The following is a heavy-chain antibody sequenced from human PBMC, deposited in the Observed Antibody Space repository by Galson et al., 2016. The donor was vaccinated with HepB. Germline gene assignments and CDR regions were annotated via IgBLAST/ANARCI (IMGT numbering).Heavy chain of an antibody. CDR2: ISGSGDST. CDR3: AKSGFCTSSTCYRFYYYSGMEV. J-gene: IGHJ6*02. Sequence: SLRLSCAASGFTFNLYAMSWVRQAPGKGLEWVSSISGSGDSTYYADSVKGRFAISSDNSKNTLYLQMHRLRAEDTALYYCAKSGFCTSSTCYRFYYYSGMEVWGQGTTVTVSS. CDR1: GFTFNLYA. D-gene: IGHD2-2*01. V-gene: IGHV3-23*01.